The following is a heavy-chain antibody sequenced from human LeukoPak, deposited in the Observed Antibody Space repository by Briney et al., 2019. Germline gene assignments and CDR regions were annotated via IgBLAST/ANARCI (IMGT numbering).Heavy chain of an antibody. CDR3: ARDRGDYGDYAPFDL. D-gene: IGHD4-17*01. V-gene: IGHV3-33*01. J-gene: IGHJ2*01. CDR1: GFTFSSYG. CDR2: IWCDGSNK. Sequence: AGGSLRLSCAASGFTFSSYGMHWVRQAPGKGLEWVAVIWCDGSNKYYADSAKGRFTISRDNSKNTLYLQMNSLRAEDTAVYYCARDRGDYGDYAPFDLWGRGTLVTVSS.